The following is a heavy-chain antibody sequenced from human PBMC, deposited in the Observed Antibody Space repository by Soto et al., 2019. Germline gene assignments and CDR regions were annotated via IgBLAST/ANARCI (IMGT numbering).Heavy chain of an antibody. CDR1: GYTLTELS. V-gene: IGHV1-24*01. D-gene: IGHD3-9*01. CDR3: AAGFPLRYFDWSNWFDP. J-gene: IGHJ5*02. CDR2: FDAEDGDT. Sequence: ASLKVSCKVSGYTLTELSMHWVRQAPGKGLEWMGGFDAEDGDTNYAQKFQGRVTITRDTSTSTAYMELSSLRSEDTAVYYCAAGFPLRYFDWSNWFDPWGQGTLVTVSS.